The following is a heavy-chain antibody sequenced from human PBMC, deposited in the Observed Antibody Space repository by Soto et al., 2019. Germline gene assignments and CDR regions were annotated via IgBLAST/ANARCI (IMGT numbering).Heavy chain of an antibody. Sequence: QVPLVQSGAEVKKPGASVKVSCKASGYTFTSYAMHWVRQAPGQRLEWMGWINAGNGNTKYSQKFQGRVTITRDTSASTAYMELSSLRSEDTAVYYCASDRYDILTGYYEVAFDIWGQGTMVTVSS. CDR3: ASDRYDILTGYYEVAFDI. D-gene: IGHD3-9*01. CDR2: INAGNGNT. CDR1: GYTFTSYA. J-gene: IGHJ3*02. V-gene: IGHV1-3*01.